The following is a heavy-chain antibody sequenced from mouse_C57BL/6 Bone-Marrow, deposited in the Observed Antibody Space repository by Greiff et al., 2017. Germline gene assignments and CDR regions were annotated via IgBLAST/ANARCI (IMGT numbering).Heavy chain of an antibody. J-gene: IGHJ2*01. D-gene: IGHD2-4*01. V-gene: IGHV5-16*01. CDR3: ARGYYEVDC. Sequence: EVQVVESEGGLVQPGSSMKLSCTASGFTFSDYYMAWVRQVPEKGLEWVANINYDGSSTYYLDSLKSRFIISRDNAKNILYLQMSSLKSEDTATYYCARGYYEVDCWGQGTTLTVSS. CDR2: INYDGSST. CDR1: GFTFSDYY.